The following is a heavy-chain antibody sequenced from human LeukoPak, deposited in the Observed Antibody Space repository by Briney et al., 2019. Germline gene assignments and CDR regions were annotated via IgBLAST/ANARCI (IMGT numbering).Heavy chain of an antibody. D-gene: IGHD3-10*01. CDR3: ASAGLHSSESGNNFWRYYFEY. CDR2: IYTSGST. Sequence: SETLSLTCTVSGYSISSGYYWGWIRQPPGKGLEWIGRIYTSGSTNYNPSLKSRVTLSVDTSKSQFSLTLTSVTAADTAVYFCASAGLHSSESGNNFWRYYFEYWGQGALVTVSS. J-gene: IGHJ4*02. CDR1: GYSISSGYY. V-gene: IGHV4-38-2*02.